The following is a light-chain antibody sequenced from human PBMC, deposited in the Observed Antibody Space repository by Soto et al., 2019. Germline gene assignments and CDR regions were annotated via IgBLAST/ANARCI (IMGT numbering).Light chain of an antibody. CDR3: QHYNYWPYT. J-gene: IGKJ2*01. Sequence: IRMTQSPSSLSASTGDRVTITCRASQGISSYLAWYQQKPGKTPKLLIYAASTLQSGVPSRFSGSGSGTDFTLTISSLQSEDFAVYYCQHYNYWPYTFGQGTKVDIK. V-gene: IGKV1-8*01. CDR2: AAS. CDR1: QGISSY.